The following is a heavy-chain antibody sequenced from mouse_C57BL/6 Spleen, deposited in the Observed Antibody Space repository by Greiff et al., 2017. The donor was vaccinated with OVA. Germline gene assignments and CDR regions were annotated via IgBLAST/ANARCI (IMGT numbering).Heavy chain of an antibody. V-gene: IGHV1-64*01. J-gene: IGHJ2*01. D-gene: IGHD1-1*01. CDR2: IHPNSGST. CDR1: GYTFTSYW. CDR3: ARDGSSHYYFDY. Sequence: QVQLQQPGAELVKPGASVKLSCKASGYTFTSYWMHWVKQRPGQGLEWIGMIHPNSGSTNYNEKFKSKATLTVDKSSSTAYMQLSSLTSEDSAVYYCARDGSSHYYFDYWGQGTTLTVSS.